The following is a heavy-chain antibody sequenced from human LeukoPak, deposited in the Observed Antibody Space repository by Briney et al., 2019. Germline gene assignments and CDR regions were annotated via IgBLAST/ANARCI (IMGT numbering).Heavy chain of an antibody. V-gene: IGHV4-34*01. CDR3: SRAYSGSSFPYYYYYYMDV. CDR2: INHSGST. CDR1: GGSFSGYY. Sequence: PSETLSLTCAVYGGSFSGYYWSWIRQPPGKGLEWIGEINHSGSTNYNPSLKSRVTISVDTSKNQFSLKPSSVTAADTAVYYCSRAYSGSSFPYYYYYYMDVWGKGTTVTVSS. J-gene: IGHJ6*03. D-gene: IGHD1-26*01.